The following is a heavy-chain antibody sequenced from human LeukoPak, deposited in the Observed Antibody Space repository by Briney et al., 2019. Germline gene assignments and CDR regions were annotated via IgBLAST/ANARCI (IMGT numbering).Heavy chain of an antibody. D-gene: IGHD3-3*01. Sequence: ASVKLSCKASGYTLTSYDINWVRQAAGPGLEGMGWMNPNSGNTGYQQKCQGRVTITRNTSISTAYMELSSLRSEDTAVYYCARVVGSGDFWSGYYYYFDYWGQGTLVTVSS. CDR2: MNPNSGNT. CDR3: ARVVGSGDFWSGYYYYFDY. CDR1: GYTLTSYD. V-gene: IGHV1-8*03. J-gene: IGHJ4*02.